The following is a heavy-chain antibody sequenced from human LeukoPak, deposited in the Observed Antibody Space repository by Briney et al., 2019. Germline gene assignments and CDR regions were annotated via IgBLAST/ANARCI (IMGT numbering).Heavy chain of an antibody. J-gene: IGHJ4*02. CDR3: ARGSSYYDILTGYSTANYFDY. Sequence: SQTLSLTCAISGDSVSSNSAAWNWIRQSPSRGLEWLGRTYYRSKRYNDYAVSVKSRITLNPDTSKNQFSLQLNSVTPEDTAVYYCARGSSYYDILTGYSTANYFDYWGQGTLVTVSS. D-gene: IGHD3-9*01. V-gene: IGHV6-1*01. CDR1: GDSVSSNSAA. CDR2: TYYRSKRYN.